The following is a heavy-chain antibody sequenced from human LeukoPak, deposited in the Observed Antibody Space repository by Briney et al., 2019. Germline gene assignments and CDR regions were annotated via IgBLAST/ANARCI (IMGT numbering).Heavy chain of an antibody. D-gene: IGHD2-15*01. CDR1: GFTFSSYS. Sequence: GGSLRLSCAASGFTFSSYSMNWVRQAPGKGLEWVSSISGSSSYIYHADSVKGRFTISRDNAKNSLYLQMNSLRAEDTAVYYCARNPDIVVVVAATGDNWFDPWGQGTLVTVSS. CDR2: ISGSSSYI. J-gene: IGHJ5*02. V-gene: IGHV3-21*01. CDR3: ARNPDIVVVVAATGDNWFDP.